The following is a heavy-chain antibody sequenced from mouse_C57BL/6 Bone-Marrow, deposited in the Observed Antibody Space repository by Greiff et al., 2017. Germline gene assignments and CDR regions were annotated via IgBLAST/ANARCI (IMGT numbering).Heavy chain of an antibody. D-gene: IGHD1-1*02. CDR1: GFNIKDDY. J-gene: IGHJ2*01. V-gene: IGHV14-4*01. CDR2: IDPENGDT. CDR3: TRWPGNY. Sequence: VPLQQSGAELVRPGASVKLSCTASGFNIKDDYMHWVKQRPEQGLEWIGWIDPENGDTEYASKFQGKATITADTSSNTAYLQLSSLTSEDTAVYYCTRWPGNYWGQGTTLTVSS.